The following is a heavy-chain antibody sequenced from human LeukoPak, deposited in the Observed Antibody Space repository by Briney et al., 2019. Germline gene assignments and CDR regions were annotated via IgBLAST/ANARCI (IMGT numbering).Heavy chain of an antibody. V-gene: IGHV3-23*01. D-gene: IGHD1-26*01. CDR2: ISGSGVRT. CDR1: VFTFNNYG. Sequence: PGGSLRLSCAASVFTFNNYGMSWGRQAPGKGPEWVSGISGSGVRTDYADSVKGRFTISRDNAKNTLYLQMNSLRAEDTAVYYCAKGSREWELLDAFDIWGQGTMVTVSS. CDR3: AKGSREWELLDAFDI. J-gene: IGHJ3*02.